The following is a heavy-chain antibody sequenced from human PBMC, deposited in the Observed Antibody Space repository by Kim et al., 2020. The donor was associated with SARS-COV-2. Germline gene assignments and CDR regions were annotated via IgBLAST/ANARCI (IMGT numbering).Heavy chain of an antibody. CDR3: ARGKEGQQLVMAY. D-gene: IGHD6-13*01. J-gene: IGHJ4*02. Sequence: KYSQKFQGRVTMTRDTSANTADMELSSLRSADTAAYYCARGKEGQQLVMAYWGQGTPVTVSS. V-gene: IGHV1-3*01.